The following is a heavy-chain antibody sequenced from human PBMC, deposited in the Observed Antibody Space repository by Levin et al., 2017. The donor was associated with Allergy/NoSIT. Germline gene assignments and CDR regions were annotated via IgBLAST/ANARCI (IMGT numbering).Heavy chain of an antibody. D-gene: IGHD6-13*01. CDR3: AKDSPYGSSWYGRGES. Sequence: PGGSLRLSCAVSGFSFRSYVMSWVRQAPGKGLEWVSSITRDGRGTYYVDSAKGRFTISKDDSKNTVYLQMNSLRAEDTAIYYCAKDSPYGSSWYGRGESWGQGTLVTVSS. CDR1: GFSFRSYV. V-gene: IGHV3-23*01. CDR2: ITRDGRGT. J-gene: IGHJ4*02.